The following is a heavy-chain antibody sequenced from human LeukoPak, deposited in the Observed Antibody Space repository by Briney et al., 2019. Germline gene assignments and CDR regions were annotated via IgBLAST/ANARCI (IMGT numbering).Heavy chain of an antibody. J-gene: IGHJ5*02. Sequence: GGSLRLSCAASGFTFSSSAMSWVRQAPGKGLEWVSGISGSGGSTYYADSVKGRFTISRDNSKNTLYLQMNSLRAEDTAVYYCAKTVRDGYNWNWFDPWGQGTLVTVSS. CDR2: ISGSGGST. CDR3: AKTVRDGYNWNWFDP. V-gene: IGHV3-23*01. CDR1: GFTFSSSA. D-gene: IGHD5-24*01.